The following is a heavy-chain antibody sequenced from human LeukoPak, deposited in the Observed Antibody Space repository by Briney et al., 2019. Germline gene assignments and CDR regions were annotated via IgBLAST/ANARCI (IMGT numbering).Heavy chain of an antibody. CDR1: GYTFTSYT. D-gene: IGHD3-10*01. V-gene: IGHV1-18*04. J-gene: IGHJ5*02. CDR3: ARARYSYVSEVNWFDP. CDR2: VSAYNGDT. Sequence: ASVKVSCKASGYTFTSYTISWVRQAPGQGLEWMGWVSAYNGDTNYAQKFQGRVTMTTDTSTTTAYMELRSLRSDDTAVYYCARARYSYVSEVNWFDPWGQGTLVTVSS.